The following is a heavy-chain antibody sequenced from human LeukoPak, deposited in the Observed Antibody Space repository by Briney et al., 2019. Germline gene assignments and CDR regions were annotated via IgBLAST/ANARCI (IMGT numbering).Heavy chain of an antibody. CDR3: ARSVAVPAASRGSLGNYYYYYYMDV. CDR1: GGSFSGYY. J-gene: IGHJ6*03. Sequence: SKTLSLTCGVYGGSFSGYYWSWIRQPPGKGLEWIGEINHGGSTNYNPSLKSRVTISVDTSKNQFSLKLSSVTAADTAVYSCARSVAVPAASRGSLGNYYYYYYMDVWGNGTTVTVSS. CDR2: INHGGST. V-gene: IGHV4-34*01. D-gene: IGHD2-2*01.